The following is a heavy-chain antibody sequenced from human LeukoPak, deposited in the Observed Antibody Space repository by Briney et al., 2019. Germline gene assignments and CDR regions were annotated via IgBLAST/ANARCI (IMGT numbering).Heavy chain of an antibody. CDR3: ARDRVLLYYYYGMDV. CDR1: GGSFSGYY. D-gene: IGHD3-10*01. J-gene: IGHJ6*02. CDR2: INHSGST. V-gene: IGHV4-34*01. Sequence: SETLSLTCAVYGGSFSGYYWSWIRQPPGKGLEWIGEINHSGSTNYNPSLKSRVTISVGTSKNQFSLKLSSVTAADTAVYYCARDRVLLYYYYGMDVWGQGTTVTVSS.